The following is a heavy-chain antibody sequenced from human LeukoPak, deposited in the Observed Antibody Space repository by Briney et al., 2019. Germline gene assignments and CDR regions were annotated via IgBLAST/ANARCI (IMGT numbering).Heavy chain of an antibody. CDR2: INHSGST. J-gene: IGHJ3*02. V-gene: IGHV4-34*01. Sequence: SETLSLTCAVYGGSFSGYYWSWIRQPPGKGLEWIGEINHSGSTNYNPSLKSRVTISVDTSKNQFSLKLSSVTAADTAVYYCASSLWFGERSAFDIWGQGTMVTVSS. CDR3: ASSLWFGERSAFDI. D-gene: IGHD3-10*01. CDR1: GGSFSGYY.